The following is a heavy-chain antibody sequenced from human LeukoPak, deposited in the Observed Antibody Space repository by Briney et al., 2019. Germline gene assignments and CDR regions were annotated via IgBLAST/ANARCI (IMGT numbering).Heavy chain of an antibody. Sequence: SVKVSCKASGGTFSSYAISWVRQAPGQGLEWMGRIIPILGIANYAQKFQGRVTITAGKSTSTAYMELSSLRSEDTAVYYCARDGYGGKANWFDPWGQGTLVTVSS. D-gene: IGHD4-23*01. J-gene: IGHJ5*02. CDR3: ARDGYGGKANWFDP. CDR2: IIPILGIA. V-gene: IGHV1-69*04. CDR1: GGTFSSYA.